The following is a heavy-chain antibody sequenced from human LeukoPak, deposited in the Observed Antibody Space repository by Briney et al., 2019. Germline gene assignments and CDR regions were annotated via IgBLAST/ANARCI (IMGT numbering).Heavy chain of an antibody. CDR1: GGSISSSSYY. D-gene: IGHD5-12*01. CDR3: ARNIVATAYFDY. CDR2: IYYSGST. Sequence: SETLSLTCTVSGGSISSSSYYWGWIRQPPGKGLEWIGSIYYSGSTYYNPSLKSRVTISVGTSKNQFSLKLSSVTAADTAVYYCARNIVATAYFDYWGQGTLVTVSS. V-gene: IGHV4-39*01. J-gene: IGHJ4*02.